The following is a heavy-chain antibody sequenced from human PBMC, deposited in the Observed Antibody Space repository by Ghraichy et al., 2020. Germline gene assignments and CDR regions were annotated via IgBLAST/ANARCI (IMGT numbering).Heavy chain of an antibody. CDR3: ARGSATHWFDP. J-gene: IGHJ5*02. V-gene: IGHV4-34*01. CDR2: INHSGST. D-gene: IGHD2-15*01. Sequence: QTLSLTCAVYGGSFSGYYWSWIRQPPGKGLEWIGEINHSGSTNYNPSLKSRVTISVDTSKNQFSLKLSSVTAADTAVYYCARGSATHWFDPWGQGTLVTVSS. CDR1: GGSFSGYY.